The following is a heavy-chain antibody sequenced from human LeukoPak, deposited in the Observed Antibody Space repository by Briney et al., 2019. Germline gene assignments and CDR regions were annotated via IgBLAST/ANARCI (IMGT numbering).Heavy chain of an antibody. Sequence: GGSLRLSCAASGFTFSCYWMSWVRQAPGKGLEWVANIKEDGSEKYYVDSVKGRFTISRDNTKNSLYLQMSSLRAEDTAIYYCAREFSWGQGTLVTVSS. CDR1: GFTFSCYW. CDR3: AREFS. J-gene: IGHJ4*02. CDR2: IKEDGSEK. V-gene: IGHV3-7*01.